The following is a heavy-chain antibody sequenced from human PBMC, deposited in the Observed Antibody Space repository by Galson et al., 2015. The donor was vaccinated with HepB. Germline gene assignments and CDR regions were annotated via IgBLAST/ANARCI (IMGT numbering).Heavy chain of an antibody. V-gene: IGHV3-66*01. Sequence: SLRLSCAASGFTVSSNYMSWVRQAPGKGLEWVSVIYSGGSTYYADSVKGRFTISRDNSKNTLYLQMNSLRAEDTAVYYCARETYCSSTSCLRDRLDAFDTWGQGTMVTVSS. CDR3: ARETYCSSTSCLRDRLDAFDT. CDR2: IYSGGST. CDR1: GFTVSSNY. D-gene: IGHD2-2*01. J-gene: IGHJ3*02.